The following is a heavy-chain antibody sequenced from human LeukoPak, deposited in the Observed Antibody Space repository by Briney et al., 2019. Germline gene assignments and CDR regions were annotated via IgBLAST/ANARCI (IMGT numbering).Heavy chain of an antibody. CDR3: ARDTVTTLSYYYYGMDV. D-gene: IGHD4-17*01. V-gene: IGHV4-4*07. CDR2: IYTSGST. J-gene: IGHJ6*02. CDR1: GGSISSYY. Sequence: SETLSLTCTVSGGSISSYYWSWIRQPAGKGLEWIGRIYTSGSTNYNPSLKSRVTMSVDTSKNQFSLKLSSVTAADTAVYYCARDTVTTLSYYYYGMDVWGQGTTVTVSS.